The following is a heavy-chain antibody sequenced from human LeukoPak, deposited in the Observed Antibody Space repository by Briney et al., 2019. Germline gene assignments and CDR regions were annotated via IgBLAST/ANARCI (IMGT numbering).Heavy chain of an antibody. J-gene: IGHJ4*02. CDR3: ARGFRGYSYGTGNADH. CDR1: GGSISSSSYY. CDR2: IYYSGST. Sequence: NASETLSLTCTVSGGSISSSSYYWGWIRLPPGKGLEWIGSIYYSGSTYYNPSLKSRVTISIDKSKNQFSLKVSSVTAADTAVYYCARGFRGYSYGTGNADHWGQGTLVTVSS. D-gene: IGHD5-18*01. V-gene: IGHV4-39*07.